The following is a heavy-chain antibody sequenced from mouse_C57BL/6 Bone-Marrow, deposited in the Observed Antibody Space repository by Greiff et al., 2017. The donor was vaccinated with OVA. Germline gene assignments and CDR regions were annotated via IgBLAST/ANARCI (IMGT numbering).Heavy chain of an antibody. J-gene: IGHJ3*01. D-gene: IGHD2-2*01. CDR2: IDPENGDT. Sequence: EVKLQQSEAELVRPGASVKLSCTASGFNIKDDYMHWVKQRPEQGLEWIGWIDPENGDTEYASKFQGKATITADTSSNTAYLQLSSLTSEDTAVYYCTTWGYDVFAYWGQGTLVTVSA. V-gene: IGHV14-4*01. CDR1: GFNIKDDY. CDR3: TTWGYDVFAY.